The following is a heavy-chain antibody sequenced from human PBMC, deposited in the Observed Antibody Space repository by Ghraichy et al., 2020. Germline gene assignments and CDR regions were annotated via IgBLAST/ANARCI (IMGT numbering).Heavy chain of an antibody. CDR3: ARDGELHDYGGNSVSAFDI. CDR2: ISSSSSYI. V-gene: IGHV3-21*01. CDR1: GFTFSSYS. J-gene: IGHJ3*02. Sequence: GGSLRLSCAASGFTFSSYSMNWVRQAPGKGLEWVSSISSSSSYIYYADSVKGRFTISRDNAKNSLYLQMNSLRAEDTAVYYCARDGELHDYGGNSVSAFDIWGQGTMVTVSS. D-gene: IGHD4-23*01.